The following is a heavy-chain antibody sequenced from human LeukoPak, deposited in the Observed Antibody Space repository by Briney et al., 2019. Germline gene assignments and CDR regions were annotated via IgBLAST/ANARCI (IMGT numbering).Heavy chain of an antibody. J-gene: IGHJ5*02. D-gene: IGHD2-2*01. Sequence: GASVKVSCKASGGTFSSYAISWVRQAPGQGLEWMGRIIPIFGTANYAQKFQGRVTITTDESTSTAYMELSSLRSEDTAVYYCARGTPAAIGEFDPWGQGTLVTVSS. CDR3: ARGTPAAIGEFDP. CDR2: IIPIFGTA. V-gene: IGHV1-69*05. CDR1: GGTFSSYA.